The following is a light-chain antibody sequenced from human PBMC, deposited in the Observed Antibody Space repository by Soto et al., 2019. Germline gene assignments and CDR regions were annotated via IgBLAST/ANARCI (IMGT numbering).Light chain of an antibody. V-gene: IGKV1-5*01. CDR2: GAF. CDR3: PHYNSYSLT. Sequence: DIQMTQSPPTLSASVGDRVTITCRASQSIRHYLAWYQQMPVKAPKLLIYGAFSLQSGVPSRFSGSGSGTEFTITISSLQPDDFATYFCPHYNSYSLTFGQGTKVEIK. J-gene: IGKJ1*01. CDR1: QSIRHY.